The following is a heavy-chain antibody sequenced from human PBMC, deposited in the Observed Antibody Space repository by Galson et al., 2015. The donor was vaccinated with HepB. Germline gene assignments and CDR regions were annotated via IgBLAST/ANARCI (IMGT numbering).Heavy chain of an antibody. Sequence: SLRLSCAASGFTFSSSAMHWVRQAPGKGLEWVAVISYDGSKEYYADSVKGRFTISRDNARNTLHLEMISLRAEDTAVYYCAAGLLRLGELSLYRVDWDYWVQGPVVT. D-gene: IGHD3-16*02. CDR2: ISYDGSKE. CDR3: AAGLLRLGELSLYRVDWDY. J-gene: IGHJ4*02. V-gene: IGHV3-30*04. CDR1: GFTFSSSA.